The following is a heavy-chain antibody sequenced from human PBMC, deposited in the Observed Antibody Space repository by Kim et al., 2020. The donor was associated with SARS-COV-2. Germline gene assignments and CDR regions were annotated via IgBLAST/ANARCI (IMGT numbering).Heavy chain of an antibody. CDR2: LSGNGGST. D-gene: IGHD1-26*01. CDR1: GFTFSSYA. CDR3: AKSRVSSSGSTDY. J-gene: IGHJ4*02. Sequence: GGSLRLSCEASGFTFSSYAMNWVRQAPGKGLEWVSSLSGNGGSTYYTDSVKGRFTISRDNSKNTVYLQMNSLRAEDTAIYYCAKSRVSSSGSTDYWGQGTLVTVSS. V-gene: IGHV3-23*01.